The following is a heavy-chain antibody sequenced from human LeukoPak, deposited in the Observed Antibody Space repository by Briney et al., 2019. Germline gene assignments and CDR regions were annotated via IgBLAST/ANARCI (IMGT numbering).Heavy chain of an antibody. CDR1: GFTFSSYS. CDR2: ISSSSSYI. D-gene: IGHD3-3*01. Sequence: GGSLRLSCAASGFTFSSYSMNWVRQAPGKGLEWVSSISSSSSYIYYADSVKGRFTISRDNAKNSLYLQMNSLRAEETAVYYCARCEEEYYDFWSGYYRGYYYYMDVWGKGTTVTVSS. CDR3: ARCEEEYYDFWSGYYRGYYYYMDV. J-gene: IGHJ6*03. V-gene: IGHV3-21*01.